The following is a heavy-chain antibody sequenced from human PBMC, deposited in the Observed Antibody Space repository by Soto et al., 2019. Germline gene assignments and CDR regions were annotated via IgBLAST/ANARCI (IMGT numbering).Heavy chain of an antibody. Sequence: SETLSLTCTVSGGSISSSSYYWGWIRQPPGKGLEWIGSIYYSGSTYYNPSLKSRVTISVDTSKNQFSLKLSSVTAADTAVYYCAGGYGEQLWYYFDYWGQGTLVTVSS. D-gene: IGHD4-17*01. V-gene: IGHV4-39*01. CDR2: IYYSGST. J-gene: IGHJ4*02. CDR1: GGSISSSSYY. CDR3: AGGYGEQLWYYFDY.